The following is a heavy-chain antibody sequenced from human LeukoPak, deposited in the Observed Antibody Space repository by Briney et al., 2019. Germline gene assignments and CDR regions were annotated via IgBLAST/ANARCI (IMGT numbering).Heavy chain of an antibody. J-gene: IGHJ6*04. CDR3: AELGITMIGGV. CDR1: GFTFSSYE. D-gene: IGHD3-10*02. Sequence: GGSLRLSCAASGFTFSSYEMNWVRQAPGKGLEWGSYISSSGSTIYYADSVNVRFTISRDNANNSLYLQMNSLRAEDTAVYYCAELGITMIGGVWGKGTTVTISS. CDR2: ISSSGSTI. V-gene: IGHV3-48*03.